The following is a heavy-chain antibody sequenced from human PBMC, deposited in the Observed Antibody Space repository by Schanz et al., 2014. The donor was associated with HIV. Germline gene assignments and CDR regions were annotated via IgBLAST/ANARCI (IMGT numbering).Heavy chain of an antibody. CDR2: INTNGGGT. CDR3: AREKMDTGGLDV. Sequence: QVQLVQSGAEVKKPGASVRVSCKASGYSFTSSFIHWVRQAPGQGLQWMGVINTNGGGTSDTLQGRVIITRDTSTRTVYMYLSNLRFEDSAVYYCAREKMDTGGLDVWGQGTTVTVSS. J-gene: IGHJ6*02. V-gene: IGHV1-46*01. CDR1: GYSFTSSF.